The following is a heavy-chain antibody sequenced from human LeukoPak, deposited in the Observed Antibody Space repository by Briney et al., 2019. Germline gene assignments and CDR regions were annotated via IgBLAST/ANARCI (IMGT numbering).Heavy chain of an antibody. D-gene: IGHD4-17*01. CDR1: GFTFSSYS. Sequence: GGSLRLSCAASGFTFSSYSMNWVRQAPGKGLEWVSYISSSSSTIYYADSVKGRFTISRDNAKNSLYLQMNSLRAEDTAVYYCASSDYGDYVPNDYWGQGTLVTVSS. V-gene: IGHV3-48*04. CDR3: ASSDYGDYVPNDY. CDR2: ISSSSSTI. J-gene: IGHJ4*02.